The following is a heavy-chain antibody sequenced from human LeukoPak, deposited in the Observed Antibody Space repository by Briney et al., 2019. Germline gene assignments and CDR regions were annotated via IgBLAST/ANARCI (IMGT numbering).Heavy chain of an antibody. CDR1: GFTFSSYA. V-gene: IGHV3-64D*06. CDR3: VKERGVLRYFDWSLGGFDP. CDR2: ISSNGGGT. Sequence: GGSLRLSCSASGFTFSSYAMHWVRQAPGKGLEYVSAISSNGGGTYYADSVKGRFTIPRDNTKNTLYLQMSSLRAEDTTVHYCVKERGVLRYFDWSLGGFDPWGQGTLVTVSS. J-gene: IGHJ5*02. D-gene: IGHD3-9*01.